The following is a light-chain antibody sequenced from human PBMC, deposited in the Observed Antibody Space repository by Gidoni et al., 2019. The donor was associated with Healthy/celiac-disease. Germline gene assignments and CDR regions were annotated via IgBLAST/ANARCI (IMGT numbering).Light chain of an antibody. Sequence: SALTHPASLSGSPGQSITTSCTGTSSDVGSYNLVSCYQQHPGKAPKLMIYEGSKRPSGVSNRFSGSKSGNTASLTISGLQAEDEADYYCCSYAGSSTWVFGGGTKLTVL. V-gene: IGLV2-23*01. CDR3: CSYAGSSTWV. CDR1: SSDVGSYNL. CDR2: EGS. J-gene: IGLJ3*02.